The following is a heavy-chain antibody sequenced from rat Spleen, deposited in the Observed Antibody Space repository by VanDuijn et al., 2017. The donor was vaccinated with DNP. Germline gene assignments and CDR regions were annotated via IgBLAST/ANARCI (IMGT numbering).Heavy chain of an antibody. J-gene: IGHJ2*01. V-gene: IGHV5S13*01. CDR2: ITGSGGST. Sequence: EVQLVESGGGLAQPGRSLKLSCAASGFTFSNYGMAWVRQGPTKGLEWVTSITGSGGSTFYRDSVKGRFTISRDNAESTLYLQMNSLRSEDTATYYCARGGRSYFDYWGHGVMVTVSS. CDR3: ARGGRSYFDY. CDR1: GFTFSNYG. D-gene: IGHD1-11*01.